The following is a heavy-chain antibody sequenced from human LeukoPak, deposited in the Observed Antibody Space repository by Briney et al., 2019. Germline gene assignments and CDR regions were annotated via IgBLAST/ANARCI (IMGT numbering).Heavy chain of an antibody. CDR2: FSGGRYS. J-gene: IGHJ4*02. CDR3: GKEVERHFDLKY. V-gene: IGHV3-23*01. Sequence: WVSAFSGGRYSYSADSVNGRFTISRDNSKKILYLQMNSLRAEGTAVYYCGKEVERHFDLKYWGQGTLVTVSS.